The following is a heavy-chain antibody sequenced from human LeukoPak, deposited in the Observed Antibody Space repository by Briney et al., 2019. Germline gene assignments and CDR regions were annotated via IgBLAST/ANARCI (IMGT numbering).Heavy chain of an antibody. CDR3: ARGPSFPNWFDP. CDR2: INPNSGGT. V-gene: IGHV1-2*04. J-gene: IGHJ5*02. CDR1: GYTFTGYY. Sequence: ASVKVSCKAPGYTFTGYYMHWVRQAPGQGLEWMGWINPNSGGTNYAQKFQGWVTMTRDTSISTAYMELSRLRSDDTAVYYCARGPSFPNWFDPWGQGTLVTVSS. D-gene: IGHD3-16*02.